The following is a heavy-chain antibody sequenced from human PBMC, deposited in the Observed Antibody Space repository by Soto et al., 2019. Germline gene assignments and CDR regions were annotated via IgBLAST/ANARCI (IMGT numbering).Heavy chain of an antibody. V-gene: IGHV4-34*01. CDR1: GGAFSGYH. CDR3: ATRDSYYGMDS. J-gene: IGHJ6*02. CDR2: IDQSGST. Sequence: KPWEALSGTCVVYGGAFSGYHWSWIRQAPGKGLEWIGEIDQSGSTNYSPSLKSRVTMSVDTSKKQFSLKLNSVTAADTALYYCATRDSYYGMDSWGQGTTVTVSS.